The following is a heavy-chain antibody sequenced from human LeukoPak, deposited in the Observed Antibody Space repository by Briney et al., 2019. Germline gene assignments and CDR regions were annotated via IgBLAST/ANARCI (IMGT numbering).Heavy chain of an antibody. J-gene: IGHJ5*02. V-gene: IGHV4-34*01. Sequence: PSETLSLTCAVHGASFSGYSWSWVRQPPGKGLEWIGEVNRVGNIIYNPSLKSRVTISIDTSTPQFSLRLTSVTVADTAVYFCARERVVSDYNWFDPWGQGTLVTVSS. CDR1: GASFSGYS. CDR2: VNRVGNI. CDR3: ARERVVSDYNWFDP. D-gene: IGHD6-25*01.